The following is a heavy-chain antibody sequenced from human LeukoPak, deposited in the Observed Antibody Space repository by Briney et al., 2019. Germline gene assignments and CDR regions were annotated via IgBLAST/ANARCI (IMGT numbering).Heavy chain of an antibody. CDR1: GFTFGEFG. V-gene: IGHV3-7*03. D-gene: IGHD1-1*01. Sequence: GGSLRLSCVVSGFTFGEFGLAWFRRAPGRGLGWVASLNLDGSDKYYVDSVKGRFTISRDNAKNSLYLQMDSLRVEDTAVYYCAKGKRYPDYWGQGTLVTVSS. J-gene: IGHJ4*02. CDR2: LNLDGSDK. CDR3: AKGKRYPDY.